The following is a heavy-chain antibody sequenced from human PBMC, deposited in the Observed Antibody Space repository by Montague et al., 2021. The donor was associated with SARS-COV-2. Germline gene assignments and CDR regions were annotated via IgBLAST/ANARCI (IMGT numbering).Heavy chain of an antibody. CDR1: GGSISSGSYY. D-gene: IGHD3-3*01. CDR2: IYTSGST. V-gene: IGHV4-61*02. J-gene: IGHJ5*02. CDR3: AREIGLVTIFGVVTISGWFDP. Sequence: TLSLTCTVSGGSISSGSYYWSWIRQPAGKGLEWIGRIYTSGSTNYNPSFKSRVTISVDTSKNQFSLKLSSVTAADTAAYYCAREIGLVTIFGVVTISGWFDPWGQGTLVTVSS.